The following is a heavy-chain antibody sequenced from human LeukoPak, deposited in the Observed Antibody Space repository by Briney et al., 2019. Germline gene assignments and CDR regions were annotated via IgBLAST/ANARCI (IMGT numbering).Heavy chain of an antibody. CDR2: IYYSGST. CDR3: ASLDSSGYLFDY. CDR1: GGSISSYY. Sequence: SETLSLTCTVSGGSISSYYWSWIRQPPGKGLEWIGYIYYSGSTNYNPSLKSRVTISVDTSKNQFPLKLSSVTAADTAVYYCASLDSSGYLFDYWGQGTLVTVSS. V-gene: IGHV4-59*01. D-gene: IGHD3-22*01. J-gene: IGHJ4*02.